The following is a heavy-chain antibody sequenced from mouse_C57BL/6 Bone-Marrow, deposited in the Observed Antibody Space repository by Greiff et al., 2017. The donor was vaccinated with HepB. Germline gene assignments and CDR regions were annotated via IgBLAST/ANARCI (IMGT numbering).Heavy chain of an antibody. CDR3: ARRYGSSYVWYFDV. J-gene: IGHJ1*03. Sequence: VQLQQSGAELVRPGASVKLSCKASGYTFTDYYINWVKQRPGQGLEWIARIYPGSGNTYYNEKFKGKATLTAEKSSSTAYMQLSSLTSEDSAVYFCARRYGSSYVWYFDVWGTGTTVTVSS. CDR2: IYPGSGNT. D-gene: IGHD1-1*01. V-gene: IGHV1-76*01. CDR1: GYTFTDYY.